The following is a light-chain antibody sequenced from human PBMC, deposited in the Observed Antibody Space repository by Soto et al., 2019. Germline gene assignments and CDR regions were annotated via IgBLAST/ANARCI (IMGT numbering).Light chain of an antibody. J-gene: IGLJ3*02. CDR3: CAYKATSSPLL. V-gene: IGLV2-14*01. CDR1: SSDIGAYDY. Sequence: QSALTQPASVSGSPGHSITISCTGTSSDIGAYDYVSWYQQHPGKAPKLLINDVSRRPSGVSSRFSGSKSGNTASLSISGLQGEDEADYYFCAYKATSSPLLFGGGTKLTVL. CDR2: DVS.